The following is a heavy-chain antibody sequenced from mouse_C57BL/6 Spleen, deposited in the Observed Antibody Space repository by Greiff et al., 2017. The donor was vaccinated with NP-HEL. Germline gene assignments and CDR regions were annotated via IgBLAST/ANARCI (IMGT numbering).Heavy chain of an antibody. J-gene: IGHJ2*01. D-gene: IGHD2-4*01. V-gene: IGHV1-81*01. CDR3: ARGDYDGDD. CDR1: GYTFTSYG. Sequence: VKLMESGAELARPGASVKLSCKASGYTFTSYGISWVKQRTGQGLEWIGEIYPRSGNTYYNEKFKGKATLTADKSSSTAYMELRSLTSEDSAVYFCARGDYDGDDWGQGTTLTVAS. CDR2: IYPRSGNT.